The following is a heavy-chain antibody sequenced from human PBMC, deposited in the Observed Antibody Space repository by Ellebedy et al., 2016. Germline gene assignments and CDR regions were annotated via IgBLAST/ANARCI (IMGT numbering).Heavy chain of an antibody. CDR3: AKSLPSSASTGIDS. V-gene: IGHV3-23*01. CDR2: IGRDDDIT. J-gene: IGHJ4*02. D-gene: IGHD3-10*01. Sequence: GESLKISXAASGFTVSNNYVSWVRQAPGKGLEWVSAIGRDDDITYYADSVKGRFTISRDNSKSTLSLQMNSLGAEDTAIYYCAKSLPSSASTGIDSWGQGTLVTVSS. CDR1: GFTVSNNY.